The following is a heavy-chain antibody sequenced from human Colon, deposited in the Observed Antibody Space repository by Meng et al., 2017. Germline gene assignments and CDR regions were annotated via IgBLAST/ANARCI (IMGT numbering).Heavy chain of an antibody. V-gene: IGHV1-8*01. J-gene: IGHJ4*02. CDR2: INPNSDET. Sequence: QVQLVQSGAEGKKPGASVRVSCKASGYTFTALDINWVRQATGQGLEWMGWINPNSDETGYAQKFQGRFTMTRDTSISTFYMELSSLTSDDTAVYYCARGIWEGFDYWGQGALVTVSS. D-gene: IGHD1-26*01. CDR3: ARGIWEGFDY. CDR1: GYTFTALD.